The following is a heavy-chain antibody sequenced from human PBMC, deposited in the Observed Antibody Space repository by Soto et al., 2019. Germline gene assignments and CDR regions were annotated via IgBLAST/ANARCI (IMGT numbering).Heavy chain of an antibody. Sequence: ASVKVSCKASGGTFSSYTISWVRQAPGQGLEWMGRIIPILGIANYAQKFQGRVTITADKSTSTAYMELSSLRSEDTAVYYCARDAAGGYCSGGSCRWFDPWGQGTLVTVSS. CDR3: ARDAAGGYCSGGSCRWFDP. D-gene: IGHD2-15*01. V-gene: IGHV1-69*04. CDR2: IIPILGIA. CDR1: GGTFSSYT. J-gene: IGHJ5*02.